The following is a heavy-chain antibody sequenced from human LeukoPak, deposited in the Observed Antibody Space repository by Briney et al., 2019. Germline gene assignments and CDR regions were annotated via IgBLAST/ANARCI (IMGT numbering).Heavy chain of an antibody. CDR3: ARELQDGYSSSWYDY. Sequence: GGSLRLSCAASGFTFSSYEMSWVRQAPGEGLEWVSYISSSGSTIYYADSVKGRFTISRDNAKNSLYLQMNSLRAEDTAVYYCARELQDGYSSSWYDYWGQGTLVTVSS. CDR2: ISSSGSTI. CDR1: GFTFSSYE. D-gene: IGHD6-13*01. J-gene: IGHJ4*02. V-gene: IGHV3-48*03.